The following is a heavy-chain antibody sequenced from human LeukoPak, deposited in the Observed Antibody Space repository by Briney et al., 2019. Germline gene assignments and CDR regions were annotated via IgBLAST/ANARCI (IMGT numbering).Heavy chain of an antibody. Sequence: GGSLRLSCAASGFTFSSYAMTWVRQAPGKGLEWISVISGNDGSTYYADSVKGRFTISRDNSKNTLYLQMDSLRAEDTAVYYCAKNSGTMVTSFAYWGQGTLVTVSS. CDR2: ISGNDGST. D-gene: IGHD1-7*01. CDR1: GFTFSSYA. CDR3: AKNSGTMVTSFAY. J-gene: IGHJ4*02. V-gene: IGHV3-23*01.